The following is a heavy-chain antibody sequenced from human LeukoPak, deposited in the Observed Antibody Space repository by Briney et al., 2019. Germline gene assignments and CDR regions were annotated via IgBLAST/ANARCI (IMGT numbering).Heavy chain of an antibody. CDR2: ISGIGGST. D-gene: IGHD5-24*01. Sequence: GGSLRLSCAASGFTFCSYAMSWVRQAPGKGLEWVSAISGIGGSTYYADSVKGRFTISRDNSKNTLYLQMNSLRAEDTAVYYCAKKRWLHSPFDYWGQGTLVSVSS. CDR1: GFTFCSYA. CDR3: AKKRWLHSPFDY. J-gene: IGHJ4*02. V-gene: IGHV3-23*01.